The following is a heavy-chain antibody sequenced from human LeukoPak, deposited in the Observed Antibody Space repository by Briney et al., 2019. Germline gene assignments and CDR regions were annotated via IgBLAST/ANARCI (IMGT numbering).Heavy chain of an antibody. D-gene: IGHD5-18*01. V-gene: IGHV3-30-3*01. J-gene: IGHJ4*02. CDR3: AQSRKGYSYGYFAY. Sequence: GRSLSLSCAASGFTFSSYAMHWVRQAPGKGLEWVAVISYDGSNKYYADSVKGRFTISRDNSKNTLYLQMNSLRAEDTAVYYCAQSRKGYSYGYFAYWGQGTLVTVSS. CDR2: ISYDGSNK. CDR1: GFTFSSYA.